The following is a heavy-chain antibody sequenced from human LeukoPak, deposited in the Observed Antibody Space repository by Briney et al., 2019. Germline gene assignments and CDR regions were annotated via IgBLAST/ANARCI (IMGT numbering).Heavy chain of an antibody. CDR1: GFTVRSNS. CDR3: ATWERWLQYW. D-gene: IGHD5-24*01. Sequence: GGSLRLSCAASGFTVRSNSLTWVRQPPGKGLEWDAGMSIADTTNYADSVKGRFTVSKDNSKNTLFLQMNSLRVEDTAVYYCATWERWLQYWWGQGTLVTVSA. CDR2: MSIADTT. V-gene: IGHV3-53*01. J-gene: IGHJ4*02.